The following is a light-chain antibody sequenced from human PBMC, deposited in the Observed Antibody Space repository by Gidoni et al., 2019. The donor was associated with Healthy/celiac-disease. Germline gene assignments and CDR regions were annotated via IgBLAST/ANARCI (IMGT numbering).Light chain of an antibody. V-gene: IGKV3-20*01. CDR2: GAS. CDR3: QQYGSSPALT. CDR1: QSVSSSY. Sequence: EIVLTQSPGTLSLSPGERATLSCRASQSVSSSYLAWYQQKPGQAPRLLIYGASSRATCIPDRCIGSGSGTYFTLTISRLEPEDFAVYYCQQYGSSPALTFGGGTKVEIK. J-gene: IGKJ4*01.